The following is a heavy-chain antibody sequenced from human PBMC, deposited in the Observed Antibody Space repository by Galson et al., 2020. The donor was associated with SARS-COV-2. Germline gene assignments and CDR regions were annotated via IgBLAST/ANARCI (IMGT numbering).Heavy chain of an antibody. D-gene: IGHD4-17*01. CDR2: INHSGST. CDR3: ARIPLYGDYGRTLDY. J-gene: IGHJ4*02. CDR1: GGSFSGYY. V-gene: IGHV4-34*01. Sequence: SETLSLTCAVYGGSFSGYYWSWIRQPPGKGLEWIGEINHSGSTNYNPSLKSRVTISVDTSKNQFSLKLSSVTAADTAVYYCARIPLYGDYGRTLDYWGQGTLVTVSS.